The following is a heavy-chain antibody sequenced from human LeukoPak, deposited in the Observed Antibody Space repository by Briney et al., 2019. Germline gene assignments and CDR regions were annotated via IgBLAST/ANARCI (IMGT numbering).Heavy chain of an antibody. CDR2: MSGSGDGT. CDR3: AEMMGQRLYDYCMDV. J-gene: IGHJ6*03. Sequence: PGGSLRLPCAASGFTFSSYAMSWVRQAPGKGLEWVSAMSGSGDGTYYADSVKGRFTISRDNSKNTLYLQMNSLRAEDTAVYYCAEMMGQRLYDYCMDVWGKGTTVTVSS. V-gene: IGHV3-23*01. D-gene: IGHD3-16*01. CDR1: GFTFSSYA.